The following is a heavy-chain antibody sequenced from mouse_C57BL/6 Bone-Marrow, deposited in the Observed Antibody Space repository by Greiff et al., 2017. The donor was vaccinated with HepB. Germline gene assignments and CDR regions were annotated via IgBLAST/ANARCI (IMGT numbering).Heavy chain of an antibody. V-gene: IGHV10-1*01. CDR1: GFSFNTYA. Sequence: EVKLVESGGGLVQPKGSLKLSCAASGFSFNTYAMNWVRQAPGKGLEWVARIRSKSNNYATYYADSVKDRFTISRDDSESMLYLQMNNLKTEDTAMYYCVRRKDFLITTVVATDYYAMDYWGQGTSVTVSS. CDR2: IRSKSNNYAT. CDR3: VRRKDFLITTVVATDYYAMDY. D-gene: IGHD1-1*01. J-gene: IGHJ4*01.